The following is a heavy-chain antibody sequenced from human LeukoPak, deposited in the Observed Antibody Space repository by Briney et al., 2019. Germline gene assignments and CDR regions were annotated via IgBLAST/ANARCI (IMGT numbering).Heavy chain of an antibody. Sequence: SETLSLTCTVSGGSISSSSYYWGWIRQPPGKGLEWIGSIYYSGSTYYNPSLKSRVTISVDTSKNQFSLKLSSVTAADTAVYYCARGDSGYFFIWGQGTLVTVSS. D-gene: IGHD3-22*01. J-gene: IGHJ4*02. CDR1: GGSISSSSYY. CDR2: IYYSGST. V-gene: IGHV4-39*07. CDR3: ARGDSGYFFI.